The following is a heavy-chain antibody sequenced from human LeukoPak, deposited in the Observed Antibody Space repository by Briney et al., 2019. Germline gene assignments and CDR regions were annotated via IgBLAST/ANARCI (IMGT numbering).Heavy chain of an antibody. V-gene: IGHV1-69*05. CDR2: IIPIFGTA. Sequence: GSSVKVSCKASGGTFSSYAISWVRQAPGQGLEWMGGIIPIFGTANYAQKFQGRVTITTDESTSTAYMELSSLRSEDTAVCYCARSPYYDSNSYLFDYWGQGTLVTVSS. CDR1: GGTFSSYA. D-gene: IGHD3-22*01. CDR3: ARSPYYDSNSYLFDY. J-gene: IGHJ4*02.